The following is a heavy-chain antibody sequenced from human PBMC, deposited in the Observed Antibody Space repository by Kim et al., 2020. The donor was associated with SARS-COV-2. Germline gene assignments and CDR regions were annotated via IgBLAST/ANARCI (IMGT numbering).Heavy chain of an antibody. D-gene: IGHD2-2*01. CDR1: GGSFSGYY. CDR3: ARGLVVPAVRYYYYGMDV. J-gene: IGHJ6*02. CDR2: INHSGST. V-gene: IGHV4-34*01. Sequence: SETLSLTCAVYGGSFSGYYWSWIRQPPGKGLEWIGEINHSGSTNYNPSLKSRVTISVDTSKNQFSLKLSSVTAADTAVYYCARGLVVPAVRYYYYGMDVWGQGTTVTVSS.